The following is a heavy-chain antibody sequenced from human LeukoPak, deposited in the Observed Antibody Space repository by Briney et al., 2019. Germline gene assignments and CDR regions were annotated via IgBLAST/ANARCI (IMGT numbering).Heavy chain of an antibody. Sequence: GGSLRLSCAASGFTFSSYWMHWVRQAPGKGLVLVSRINSDGSSTSYADSVKGRFTISRDNAKNTLYLQMNSLRAEDTAVYYCAKVYCSSTSCYTARYFDYWGQGTLVTVSS. V-gene: IGHV3-74*01. J-gene: IGHJ4*02. D-gene: IGHD2-2*02. CDR1: GFTFSSYW. CDR3: AKVYCSSTSCYTARYFDY. CDR2: INSDGSST.